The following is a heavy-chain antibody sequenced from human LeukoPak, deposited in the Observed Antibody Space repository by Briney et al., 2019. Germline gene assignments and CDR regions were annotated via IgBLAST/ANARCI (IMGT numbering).Heavy chain of an antibody. J-gene: IGHJ4*02. D-gene: IGHD3-16*01. CDR3: TRGAGWLIDY. CDR1: GGSVSSSPYY. Sequence: PSETLSLTCTVSGGSVSSSPYYWGWIRQPPGKGLEWIGYFYNSGRSTYNPSLKSRVTISADTSKNHFSLKLNSVTTADTAVYYCTRGAGWLIDYWGQGILVTVSS. V-gene: IGHV4-61*03. CDR2: FYNSGRS.